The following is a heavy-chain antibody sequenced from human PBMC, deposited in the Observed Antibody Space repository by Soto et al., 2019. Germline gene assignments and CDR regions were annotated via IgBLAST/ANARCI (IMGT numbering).Heavy chain of an antibody. J-gene: IGHJ5*02. V-gene: IGHV3-15*01. CDR2: IKSKSAGGTA. Sequence: EVQLVESGGGLVKPGGSLRLSCAASGFTFADAWMTWVRQAPGKGLEWVGRIKSKSAGGTAEHAAPVKDRFPISRDDSKNTLFLQMNSLKSEDTALYYCTTGVGTYNTRGPDLWGQGTLVTVSS. CDR3: TTGVGTYNTRGPDL. D-gene: IGHD1-20*01. CDR1: GFTFADAW.